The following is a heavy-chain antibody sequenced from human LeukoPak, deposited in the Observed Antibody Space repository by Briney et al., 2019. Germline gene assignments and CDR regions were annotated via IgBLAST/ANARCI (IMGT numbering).Heavy chain of an antibody. CDR1: GGSFSGYY. CDR3: ARGYAMPDY. Sequence: SETLSLTCAVYGGSFSGYYWSWIRQPPGKGLELIGEINHSGSTNYNPSLKSRVTISVDTSKNQFSLKLSSVTAADTAVYYCARGYAMPDYWGQGTLVTVSS. CDR2: INHSGST. J-gene: IGHJ4*02. V-gene: IGHV4-34*01. D-gene: IGHD2-2*01.